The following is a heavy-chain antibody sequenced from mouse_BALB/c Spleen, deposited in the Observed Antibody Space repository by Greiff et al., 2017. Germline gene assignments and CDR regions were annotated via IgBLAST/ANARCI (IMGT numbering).Heavy chain of an antibody. Sequence: QVQLKESGPELVRPGVSVKISCKGSSYTFTDYAMHWVKQSHAKSLEWIGVISTYYGNTNYNQKFKGKATMTVDKSSSTAYMELARLTSEDSAVYYCARSGGYGSPYYYAMDYWGQGTSVTVSS. D-gene: IGHD1-1*01. CDR2: ISTYYGNT. CDR3: ARSGGYGSPYYYAMDY. J-gene: IGHJ4*01. CDR1: SYTFTDYA. V-gene: IGHV1-67*01.